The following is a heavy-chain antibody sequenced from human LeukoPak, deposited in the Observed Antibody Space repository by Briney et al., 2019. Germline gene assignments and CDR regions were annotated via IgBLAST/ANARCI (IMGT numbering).Heavy chain of an antibody. V-gene: IGHV1-18*01. CDR1: GYTFTSYG. CDR3: ARGVPSRAYYYDSSGYQD. Sequence: ASVKVSCTASGYTFTSYGISWVRQAPGQGLEWMGWISAYNGNTNYAQKLQGRVTMTTDTSTSTAYMELRSLRSDDTAVYYCARGVPSRAYYYDSSGYQDWGQGTLVTVSS. CDR2: ISAYNGNT. J-gene: IGHJ4*02. D-gene: IGHD3-22*01.